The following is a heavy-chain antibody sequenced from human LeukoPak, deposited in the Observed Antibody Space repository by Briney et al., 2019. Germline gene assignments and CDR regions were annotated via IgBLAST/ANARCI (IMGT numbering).Heavy chain of an antibody. D-gene: IGHD1-26*01. V-gene: IGHV3-23*01. CDR3: AKDSGELPFDY. CDR1: GFTFGSYA. Sequence: GGSLRLSCAASGFTFGSYAMSWVRRAPGKGLEWVSAISGSGGSTYYADSVKGRFTISRDNSKNTLYLQMNSLRAEDTAVYYCAKDSGELPFDYWGQGTLVTVSS. J-gene: IGHJ4*02. CDR2: ISGSGGST.